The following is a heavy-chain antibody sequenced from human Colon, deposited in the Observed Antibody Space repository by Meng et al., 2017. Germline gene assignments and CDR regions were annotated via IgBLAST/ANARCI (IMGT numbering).Heavy chain of an antibody. CDR2: AST. CDR3: ARDHMGSLDY. D-gene: IGHD1-26*01. Sequence: VAVQGSGPGLVRPSETLPLICSVSGGSVSSAGYQWSWIRQPPGKGLEWIGYASTNYNPSLKSRVTISVDTSKNQFSLRLTSVTAADTAVYYCARDHMGSLDYWGQGILVTVSS. J-gene: IGHJ4*02. CDR1: GGSVSSAGYQ. V-gene: IGHV4-61*08.